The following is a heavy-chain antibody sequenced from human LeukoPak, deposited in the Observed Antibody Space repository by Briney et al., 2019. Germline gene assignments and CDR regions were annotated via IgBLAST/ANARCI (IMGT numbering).Heavy chain of an antibody. Sequence: SETLSLTCIVSGGSISSSSYYWGWIRQPPGKGLEWIGSIYHSGSTYYNPSLKSRVTISVDTSKNQFSLNLSSVTAADTAVYYCARGLRDAFDIWGQGTMVTVSS. CDR3: ARGLRDAFDI. CDR2: IYHSGST. V-gene: IGHV4-39*07. J-gene: IGHJ3*02. CDR1: GGSISSSSYY.